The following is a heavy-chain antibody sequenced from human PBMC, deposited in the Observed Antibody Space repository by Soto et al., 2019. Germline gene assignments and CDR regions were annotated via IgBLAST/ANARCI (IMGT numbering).Heavy chain of an antibody. Sequence: LRLSCAASGFTFSNYAMYWVRQAPGKGLEWVSTITGSGSATYYADSVKGRFTISRDNSKDTLYLQLNSLRAEDTAVYYCAKDGLLGGLTLSELDRDYCGQGPLVTVSS. D-gene: IGHD3-16*01. CDR2: ITGSGSAT. J-gene: IGHJ4*02. CDR3: AKDGLLGGLTLSELDRDY. V-gene: IGHV3-23*01. CDR1: GFTFSNYA.